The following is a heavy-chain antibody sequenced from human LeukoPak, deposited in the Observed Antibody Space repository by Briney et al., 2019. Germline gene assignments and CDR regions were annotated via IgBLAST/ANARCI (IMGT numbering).Heavy chain of an antibody. D-gene: IGHD2-2*03. J-gene: IGHJ2*01. V-gene: IGHV4-4*07. CDR2: IYTSGST. Sequence: PSETLSLTCTVSGGSISSYYWSWIRQPAGKGLEWIGRIYTSGSTNYNPSLKSRVTMSVDTSKNQFSLKLSSVTAADTAVYYCARTPLSERFPGYCSSTSCFRSYWYFDLWGRGTLVTVSS. CDR3: ARTPLSERFPGYCSSTSCFRSYWYFDL. CDR1: GGSISSYY.